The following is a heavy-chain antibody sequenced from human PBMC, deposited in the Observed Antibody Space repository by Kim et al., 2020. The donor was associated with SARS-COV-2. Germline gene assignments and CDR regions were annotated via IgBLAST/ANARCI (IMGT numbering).Heavy chain of an antibody. CDR3: TTDGGNNTRSSVDY. J-gene: IGHJ4*02. CDR1: GFNFSNAW. V-gene: IGHV3-15*01. CDR2: IKTKADGGTT. D-gene: IGHD2-2*01. Sequence: GGSLRLSCAASGFNFSNAWMSWVRQTPGKGLEWVGRIKTKADGGTTDYAAPVKGRFIISRDDSKSTLYLHMNNLKTEDTAVYYCTTDGGNNTRSSVDYWGQGSLVTVSS.